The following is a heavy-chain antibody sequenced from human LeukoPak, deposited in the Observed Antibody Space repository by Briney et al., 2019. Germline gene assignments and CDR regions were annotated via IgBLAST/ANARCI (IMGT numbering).Heavy chain of an antibody. CDR3: ASDGGKPVKYYYYGMDV. V-gene: IGHV4-34*01. CDR1: GGSISSYY. J-gene: IGHJ6*02. CDR2: INHSGST. Sequence: SETLSLTCTVSGGSISSYYWSWIRQPPGKGLEWIGEINHSGSTNYNPSLKSRVTISVDTSKNQFSLKLSSVTAADTAVYYCASDGGKPVKYYYYGMDVWGQGTTVTVSS.